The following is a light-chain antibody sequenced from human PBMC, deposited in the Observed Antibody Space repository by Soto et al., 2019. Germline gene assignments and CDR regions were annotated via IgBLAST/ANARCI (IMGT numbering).Light chain of an antibody. Sequence: LSCRASQSVSSYLAWYQQKPGQAPRLLIYDASNTATGIPARFSGSGSGTDFTITISSLEPEHFTPYDCHQYARRPTALGQGTRLEIK. CDR1: QSVSSY. V-gene: IGKV3-11*01. J-gene: IGKJ5*01. CDR2: DAS. CDR3: HQYARRPTA.